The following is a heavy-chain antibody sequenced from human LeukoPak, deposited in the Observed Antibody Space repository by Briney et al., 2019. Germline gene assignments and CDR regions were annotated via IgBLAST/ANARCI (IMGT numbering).Heavy chain of an antibody. D-gene: IGHD3-3*01. Sequence: ASVKVSCKASGYTFTGYYMHWVRQAPGQGLEWMGWINPNSGGTNYAQKFQGRVTMTRDTFISTAYMELSRLRSDDTAVYYCAREDFREGAFDIWGQGTMVTVSS. J-gene: IGHJ3*02. CDR3: AREDFREGAFDI. V-gene: IGHV1-2*02. CDR1: GYTFTGYY. CDR2: INPNSGGT.